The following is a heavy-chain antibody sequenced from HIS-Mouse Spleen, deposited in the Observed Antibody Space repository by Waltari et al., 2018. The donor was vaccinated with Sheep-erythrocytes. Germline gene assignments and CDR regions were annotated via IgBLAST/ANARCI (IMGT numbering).Heavy chain of an antibody. CDR1: GYTFTGYY. J-gene: IGHJ1*01. CDR3: ARGYCSSTSCYGYFQH. V-gene: IGHV1-2*02. Sequence: QVQLVQSGAEVKKPGASVKVSCKAAGYTFTGYYLHWVRQAPGQGLEWLVLINHNRGHTSISTDYRELGRRRTDGTAVYYCARGYCSSTSCYGYFQHWGQGTLVTVSS. D-gene: IGHD2-2*01. CDR2: INHNRG.